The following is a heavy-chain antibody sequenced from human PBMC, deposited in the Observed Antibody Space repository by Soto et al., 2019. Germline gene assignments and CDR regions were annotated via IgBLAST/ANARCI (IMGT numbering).Heavy chain of an antibody. D-gene: IGHD3-9*01. V-gene: IGHV4-39*02. Sequence: SETLSLTCTVSGGSISSSSYYWGWIRQPPGKGLEWIGSIYYSGSTYYNPSLKSRVTITRDTSASTAYMELSSLRSEDTAVYYCARDFGYDILTGYYMSYYFDYWGQGTLVTVSS. CDR2: IYYSGST. CDR3: ARDFGYDILTGYYMSYYFDY. J-gene: IGHJ4*02. CDR1: GGSISSSSYY.